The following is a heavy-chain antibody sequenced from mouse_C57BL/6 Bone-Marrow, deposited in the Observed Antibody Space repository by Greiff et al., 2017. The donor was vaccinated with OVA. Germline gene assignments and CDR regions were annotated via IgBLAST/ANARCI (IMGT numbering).Heavy chain of an antibody. D-gene: IGHD4-1*01. CDR2: IHPNSGST. V-gene: IGHV1-64*01. CDR1: GYTFTSYW. Sequence: VQLQQSGAELVKPGASVKLSCKASGYTFTSYWMHWVKQRPGQGLEWIGMIHPNSGSTNYNEKFKSKATLTVDKSSSTAYMQLSSLTSEDSAVYYCAREPLLTGGYWGQGTTLTVSS. J-gene: IGHJ2*01. CDR3: AREPLLTGGY.